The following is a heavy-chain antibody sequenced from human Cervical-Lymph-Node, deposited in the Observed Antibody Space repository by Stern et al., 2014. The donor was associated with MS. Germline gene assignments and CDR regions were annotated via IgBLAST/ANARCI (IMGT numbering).Heavy chain of an antibody. CDR3: ATHAPGVVPAALDY. J-gene: IGHJ4*02. CDR1: GFSLSTRGVG. V-gene: IGHV2-5*02. Sequence: QVTLKESGPTLVKPTQTLTLTCTFSGFSLSTRGVGVGWIRQPPGKALEWLAFIYWDDSKRYSPSLKNRLTITKDTSKTQVVLTMNNVDPVDTATFYCATHAPGVVPAALDYWGQGTLVTVS. CDR2: IYWDDSK. D-gene: IGHD2-2*01.